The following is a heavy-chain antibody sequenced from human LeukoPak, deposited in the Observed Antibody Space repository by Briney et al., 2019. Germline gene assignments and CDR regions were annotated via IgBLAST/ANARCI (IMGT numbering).Heavy chain of an antibody. CDR1: GGSISSGDYY. D-gene: IGHD6-13*01. CDR2: IYYSGST. CDR3: ARGVGSSWYGD. V-gene: IGHV4-30-4*01. Sequence: SQTLSLTCTVSGGSISSGDYYWTWIRQPPGKGLEWIGYIYYSGSTYYNPSLKSRLTISVDTSKNQFSLKLSSVTAADTAVYFCARGVGSSWYGDWGLGTLVTVSS. J-gene: IGHJ4*02.